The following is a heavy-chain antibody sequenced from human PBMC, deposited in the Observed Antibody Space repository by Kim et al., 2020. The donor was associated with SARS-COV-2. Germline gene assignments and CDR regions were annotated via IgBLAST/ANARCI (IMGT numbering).Heavy chain of an antibody. CDR1: GFSFNSYW. CDR3: ARQYSRKRGEDYAFDV. V-gene: IGHV3-74*01. D-gene: IGHD2-15*01. J-gene: IGHJ3*01. Sequence: GGSLRLSCAGSGFSFNSYWMPWVRQTPGKGLEWVSRLNSDGSTTNYAASVKGRFTISRDNAKNSLFLQMHSLRGEDTAVYFCARQYSRKRGEDYAFDVWGRGTRVTLPS. CDR2: LNSDGSTT.